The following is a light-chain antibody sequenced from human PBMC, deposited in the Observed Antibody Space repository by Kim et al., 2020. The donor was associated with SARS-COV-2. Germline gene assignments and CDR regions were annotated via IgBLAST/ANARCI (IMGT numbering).Light chain of an antibody. CDR2: DAS. J-gene: IGKJ2*03. CDR3: QQYDNLPYS. Sequence: SASVGDIVTITCQASQDISIFLNWYQHKPGKAPKLLLYDASDLETGVPSRFSGSGSGTDFTFTISSLQPEDIATYYCQQYDNLPYSFGQGTKLEI. V-gene: IGKV1-33*01. CDR1: QDISIF.